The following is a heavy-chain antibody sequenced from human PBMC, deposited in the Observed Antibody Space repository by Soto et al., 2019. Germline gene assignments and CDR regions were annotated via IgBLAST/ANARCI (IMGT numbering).Heavy chain of an antibody. J-gene: IGHJ2*01. CDR2: INPNSGGT. D-gene: IGHD3-3*01. CDR1: GYTFTVCY. V-gene: IGHV1-2*02. CDR3: ARDADYDFWSGNPRGYFDL. Sequence: GASAKVCWAACGYTFTVCYMAWVRQAPVQGLAWMGWINPNSGGTNYAQKFQGRVTMTRDTSISTAYMELSRLRSDDTAVYYCARDADYDFWSGNPRGYFDLWGRRTLVTVSS.